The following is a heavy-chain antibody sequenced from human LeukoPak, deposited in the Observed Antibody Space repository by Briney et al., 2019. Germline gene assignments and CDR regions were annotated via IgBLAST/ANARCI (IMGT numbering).Heavy chain of an antibody. CDR2: IRSKADGGTT. Sequence: TGGSLRLSCTASGFTSGDYATSWVRQAPGKGLEWVGFIRSKADGGTTEYAASVKGRFTISRDDSKSIAYLEMNSLRTEDTALYYCTSQLPRGYWGQGTLVTVSS. CDR1: GFTSGDYA. V-gene: IGHV3-49*04. CDR3: TSQLPRGY. D-gene: IGHD2-2*01. J-gene: IGHJ4*02.